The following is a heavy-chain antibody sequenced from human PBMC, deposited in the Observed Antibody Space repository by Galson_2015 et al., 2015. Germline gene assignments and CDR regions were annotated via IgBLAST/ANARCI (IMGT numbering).Heavy chain of an antibody. CDR3: AKGRYYYVDL. D-gene: IGHD3-16*01. V-gene: IGHV3-7*01. CDR1: GFTFSSYW. Sequence: SLRLSCAASGFTFSSYWMTWVRQAPGKGLEWVANIKKDGSEGYYVDSVAGRFTISRDNAKNSLYLQMNNLGAEDTAVYYCAKGRYYYVDLWGQGTLVTVS. J-gene: IGHJ4*02. CDR2: IKKDGSEG.